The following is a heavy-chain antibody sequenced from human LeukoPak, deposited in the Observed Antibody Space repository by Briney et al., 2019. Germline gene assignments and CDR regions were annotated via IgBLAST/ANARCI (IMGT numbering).Heavy chain of an antibody. CDR3: AKSGETYYYGSGSYLNWEFDY. Sequence: GGSLRLSCAASGFTFSSYALSWVRQAPGKGLEWVSAISGSGGSTYYADSVKGRFTISRDNSKNTLYLQMNSLRAEDTAVYYCAKSGETYYYGSGSYLNWEFDYWGQGTLVTVSS. CDR2: ISGSGGST. CDR1: GFTFSSYA. J-gene: IGHJ4*02. D-gene: IGHD3-10*01. V-gene: IGHV3-23*01.